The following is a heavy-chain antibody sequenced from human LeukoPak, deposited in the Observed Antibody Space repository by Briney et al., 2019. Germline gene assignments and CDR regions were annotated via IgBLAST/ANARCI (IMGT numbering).Heavy chain of an antibody. CDR3: AELGITMIGGV. CDR1: GFTFSSYE. Sequence: PGGSLRLSCAASGFTFSSYEMNLVRPAPGKGLEGVSYISSSGSTIYYADSVKGRFTISRDNAKNSLYLQMNSLRAEDTAVYYCAELGITMIGGVWGKGTTVTISS. V-gene: IGHV3-48*03. D-gene: IGHD3-10*02. J-gene: IGHJ6*04. CDR2: ISSSGSTI.